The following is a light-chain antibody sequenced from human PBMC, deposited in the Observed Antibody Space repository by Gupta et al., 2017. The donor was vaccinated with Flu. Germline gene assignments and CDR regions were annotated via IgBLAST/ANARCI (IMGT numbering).Light chain of an antibody. CDR3: QQYGRSPWT. V-gene: IGKV3-20*01. J-gene: IGKJ1*01. CDR1: QFVSSTN. Sequence: IVLTQSPPTLSLYPGERAALSCRASQFVSSTNLAWYQQKPGQPPRLLIYGASSRATGTPDRFGGSGSGTDFTLSISRLEPEDFAVYYCQQYGRSPWTFGQGTKVDI. CDR2: GAS.